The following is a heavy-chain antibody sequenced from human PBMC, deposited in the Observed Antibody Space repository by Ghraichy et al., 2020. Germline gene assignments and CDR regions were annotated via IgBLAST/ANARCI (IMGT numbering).Heavy chain of an antibody. V-gene: IGHV4-4*07. CDR2: INTSGTT. D-gene: IGHD6-19*01. CDR1: VDSMNNFH. Sequence: ESLNISCTVSVDSMNNFHWTWLRQPAGKRLEWIGRINTSGTTKYDPSLKSRVTLSLDTSKNQFSLRLTSLTAADTAVYYCARVNSGWYIDYWGQGTLVTVSS. CDR3: ARVNSGWYIDY. J-gene: IGHJ4*02.